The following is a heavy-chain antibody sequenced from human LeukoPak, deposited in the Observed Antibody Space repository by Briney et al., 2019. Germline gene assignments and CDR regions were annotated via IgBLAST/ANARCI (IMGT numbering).Heavy chain of an antibody. V-gene: IGHV3-48*03. D-gene: IGHD5-12*01. Sequence: GGSLRLSCTASRFYFSTYDMNWVHQVPGKGLEWVSHIDSSGSTTYYAGSVQGRFTISRDNAKNSLYLQMKSLRVEDTAFYYCASAHGGSGYDRPFDYWGQGTLVTVSS. CDR1: RFYFSTYD. CDR2: IDSSGSTT. CDR3: ASAHGGSGYDRPFDY. J-gene: IGHJ4*02.